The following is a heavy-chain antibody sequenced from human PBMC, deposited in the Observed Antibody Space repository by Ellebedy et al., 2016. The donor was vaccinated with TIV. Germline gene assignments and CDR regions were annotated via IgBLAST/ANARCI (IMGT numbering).Heavy chain of an antibody. CDR3: AREGGTYYSAHFDQ. D-gene: IGHD1-26*01. V-gene: IGHV3-23*01. CDR2: IGADAVAT. Sequence: GESLKISCAASGFTFSSFAMSWVRQAPGIGLEWVSAIGADAVATHYADSVKGRFTISRDNFGNMLYLQMNSLGAEDTAVYYCAREGGTYYSAHFDQWGQGTPVTVSS. CDR1: GFTFSSFA. J-gene: IGHJ4*02.